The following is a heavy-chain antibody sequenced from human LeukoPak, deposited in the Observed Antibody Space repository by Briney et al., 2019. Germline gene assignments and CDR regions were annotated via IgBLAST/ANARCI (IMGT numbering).Heavy chain of an antibody. V-gene: IGHV1-24*01. D-gene: IGHD6-13*01. CDR2: FDPEDGET. CDR1: GYTFTSYG. J-gene: IGHJ4*02. CDR3: ATAEGFIAAAADPYFDY. Sequence: ASVKVSCKASGYTFTSYGISWVRQAPGKGLEWMGGFDPEDGETIYAQKFQGRVTMTEDTSTDTAYMELSSLRSEDTAVYYCATAEGFIAAAADPYFDYWGQGTLVTVSS.